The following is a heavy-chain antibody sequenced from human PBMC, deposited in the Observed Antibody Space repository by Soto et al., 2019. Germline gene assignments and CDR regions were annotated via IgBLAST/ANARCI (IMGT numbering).Heavy chain of an antibody. Sequence: SETLSLTCAVYGGSFSGYYWSWIRQPPGKGLEWIGEINHSGSTNYNPSLKSRVTISVDTSKNQFSLKLSSVTAADTAVYYCARVWGYSSSWYKYNWFDPWGQGTLVTVSS. CDR3: ARVWGYSSSWYKYNWFDP. J-gene: IGHJ5*02. V-gene: IGHV4-34*01. CDR1: GGSFSGYY. D-gene: IGHD6-13*01. CDR2: INHSGST.